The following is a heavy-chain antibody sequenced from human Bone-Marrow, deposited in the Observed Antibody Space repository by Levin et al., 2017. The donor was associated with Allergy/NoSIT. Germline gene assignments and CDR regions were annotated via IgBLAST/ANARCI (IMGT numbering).Heavy chain of an antibody. D-gene: IGHD2-15*01. J-gene: IGHJ6*03. CDR1: GYTLTSHE. CDR3: ARDIGIPYYNFYYMDV. V-gene: IGHV1-18*01. CDR2: VSPYSGST. Sequence: GESLKISCKASGYTLTSHEISWVRQAPGHGLEWMGRVSPYSGSTKYADKFQGRVTMTADTSTSTVYMELRSLRSDDTALYYCARDIGIPYYNFYYMDVWGKGATVVVSS.